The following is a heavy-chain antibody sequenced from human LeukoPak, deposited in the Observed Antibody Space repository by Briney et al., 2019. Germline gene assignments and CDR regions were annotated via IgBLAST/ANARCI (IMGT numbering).Heavy chain of an antibody. CDR1: GFTFSDYY. Sequence: KPGGSLRLSCAAYGFTFSDYYMSWIRQAPGKGPEWLSYISSSGSTIYYADSVQGRFTISRDNTKNSLHLQMNSLRAEDTAVYYCARLGTGYSFDYWGQGTLVTVSS. V-gene: IGHV3-11*01. J-gene: IGHJ4*02. CDR3: ARLGTGYSFDY. CDR2: ISSSGSTI. D-gene: IGHD3/OR15-3a*01.